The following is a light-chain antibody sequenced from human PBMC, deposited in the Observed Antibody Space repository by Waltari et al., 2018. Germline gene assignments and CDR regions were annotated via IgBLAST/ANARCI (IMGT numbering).Light chain of an antibody. CDR2: KAS. J-gene: IGKJ1*01. V-gene: IGKV1-5*03. Sequence: DIQMTQSPSSLSASVGDTVTITCRASQRISSWLDWYQQKPGTAPNLLISKASSLQSGVPSRFSGSGSGTEFTLTISSLRPEDFATYYCLQYSSSPWTFGQGTKVEIK. CDR1: QRISSW. CDR3: LQYSSSPWT.